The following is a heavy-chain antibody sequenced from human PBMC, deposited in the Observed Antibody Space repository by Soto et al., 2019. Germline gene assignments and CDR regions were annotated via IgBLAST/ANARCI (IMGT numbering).Heavy chain of an antibody. CDR3: AKDGPFGGSYPYYFEN. Sequence: GGSLRLSCAASGFTFSGYALHWVRQAPGKGLEWVAVITYDGSKKNYADPAKGRFTISRDNSKNTLYLQMNSLRGEDTVLFFCAKDGPFGGSYPYYFENWGQGTLVTVPS. V-gene: IGHV3-30*18. J-gene: IGHJ4*02. CDR2: ITYDGSKK. CDR1: GFTFSGYA. D-gene: IGHD3-16*02.